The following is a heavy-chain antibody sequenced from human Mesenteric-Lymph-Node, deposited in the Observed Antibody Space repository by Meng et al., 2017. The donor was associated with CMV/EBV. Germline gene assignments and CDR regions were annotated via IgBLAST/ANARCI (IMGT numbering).Heavy chain of an antibody. CDR3: AKDMWEYQLPDGS. D-gene: IGHD2-2*01. J-gene: IGHJ5*02. V-gene: IGHV3-23*01. CDR1: GFTFRSYA. Sequence: GESLKISCAASGFTFRSYAMSWARQAPGKGLDWVAGISGSGSTTKYAASVEGRFTISRDNSKDTLFLQMNSLRVEDTALYYCAKDMWEYQLPDGSWGQGTLVTVSS. CDR2: ISGSGSTT.